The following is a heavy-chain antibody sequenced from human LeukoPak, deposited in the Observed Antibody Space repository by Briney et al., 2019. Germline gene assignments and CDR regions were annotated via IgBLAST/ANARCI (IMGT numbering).Heavy chain of an antibody. D-gene: IGHD5-24*01. CDR3: ARERIGDGYNCAY. CDR1: GFTFNNYG. V-gene: IGHV3-23*01. CDR2: ISGSGGST. J-gene: IGHJ4*02. Sequence: PGGSLRLSCAASGFTFNNYGMSWVRQAPGKGLEWVSAISGSGGSTFYADSVKGRFTISRDNSKNTLYLQMNSLRAEDTAVYYCARERIGDGYNCAYWGQGTLVTVSS.